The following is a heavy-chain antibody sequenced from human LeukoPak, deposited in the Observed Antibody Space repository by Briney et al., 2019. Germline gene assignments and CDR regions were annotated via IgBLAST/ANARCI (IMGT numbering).Heavy chain of an antibody. CDR3: AKDPGGSYGRGPPTLYNWFDP. J-gene: IGHJ5*02. D-gene: IGHD5-18*01. V-gene: IGHV3-66*01. CDR2: IYSGGST. Sequence: GGSLRLSCAASGFTVSSNYMSWVRQAPGKGLEWVSVIYSGGSTYYADPVKGRFTISRDNSKNTLYLQMNSLRAEDTAVYYCAKDPGGSYGRGPPTLYNWFDPWGQGTLVTVSS. CDR1: GFTVSSNY.